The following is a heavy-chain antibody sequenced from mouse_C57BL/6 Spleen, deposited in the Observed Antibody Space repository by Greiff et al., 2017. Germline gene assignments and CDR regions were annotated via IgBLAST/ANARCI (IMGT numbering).Heavy chain of an antibody. J-gene: IGHJ4*01. CDR1: GYAFSSYW. D-gene: IGHD2-2*01. V-gene: IGHV1-80*01. Sequence: QVTLKESGAELVKPGASVKISCKASGYAFSSYWMNWVKQRPGKGLEWIGQIYPGDGDTNYNGKFKGKATLTADKSSSTAYMQLSSLTSEDSAVYFGERGGVRTYYAMEGWGQGTSVTVSS. CDR3: ERGGVRTYYAMEG. CDR2: IYPGDGDT.